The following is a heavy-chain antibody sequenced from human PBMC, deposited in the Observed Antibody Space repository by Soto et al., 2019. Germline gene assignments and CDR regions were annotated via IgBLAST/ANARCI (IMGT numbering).Heavy chain of an antibody. CDR2: ISGSGAEI. CDR1: GFTFSSYA. V-gene: IGHV3-23*01. Sequence: EVQLLESGGGLVQPGGSLRLSCAASGFTFSSYAMSWVRQAPGKGLEWVSAISGSGAEIYYTDSVRGRFAISRDNSIDTLFLQMSHLKTDDTAVYYCAHPRGYGVFDAYDIWGQGTMVTVS. CDR3: AHPRGYGVFDAYDI. D-gene: IGHD4-17*01. J-gene: IGHJ3*02.